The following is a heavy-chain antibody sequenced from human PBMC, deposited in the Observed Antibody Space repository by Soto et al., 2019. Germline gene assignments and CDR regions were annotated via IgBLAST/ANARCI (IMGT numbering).Heavy chain of an antibody. Sequence: ASVKVPCKASGYTFSDSYIHWVRQAPGQGLEWLGWINPTYGGATYGQRFQCRVTMTRDTSISTAYMELRRLQSDDTAVYYCARDMGGSSSFLGYWGQGTLVTVSS. D-gene: IGHD6-6*01. CDR1: GYTFSDSY. J-gene: IGHJ4*02. V-gene: IGHV1-2*02. CDR3: ARDMGGSSSFLGY. CDR2: INPTYGGA.